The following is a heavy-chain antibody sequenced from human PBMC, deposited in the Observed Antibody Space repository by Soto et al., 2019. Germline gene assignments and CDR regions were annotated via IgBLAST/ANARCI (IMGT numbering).Heavy chain of an antibody. D-gene: IGHD6-6*01. CDR1: GYILSSYY. CDR2: ISSYNGNT. Sequence: ASVKVSCKASGYILSSYYMHWVRQAPGQGLEWMGWISSYNGNTNYAQKLQGRVTMTTDTSTTTAYMELRSLRSDDTAVYYCARDRPTSSIRARDYYYAMDVWGQGTTVTVSS. V-gene: IGHV1-18*01. J-gene: IGHJ6*02. CDR3: ARDRPTSSIRARDYYYAMDV.